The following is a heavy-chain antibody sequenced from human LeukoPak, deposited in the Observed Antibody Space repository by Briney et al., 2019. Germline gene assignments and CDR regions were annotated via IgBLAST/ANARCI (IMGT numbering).Heavy chain of an antibody. D-gene: IGHD1-14*01. Sequence: SETLSLTCTVSGGSISSSGYYWGWIRQSPGKGLEWIGSIYSSGSTYYTPSLQSRLIMSVDTSKNQFSLELSSVTAADTAVYYCARRKAFDIWGQGTMVTVSS. CDR2: IYSSGST. V-gene: IGHV4-39*07. J-gene: IGHJ3*02. CDR1: GGSISSSGYY. CDR3: ARRKAFDI.